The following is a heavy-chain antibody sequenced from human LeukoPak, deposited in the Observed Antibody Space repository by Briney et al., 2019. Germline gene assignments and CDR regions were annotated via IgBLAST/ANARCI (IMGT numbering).Heavy chain of an antibody. J-gene: IGHJ5*02. CDR1: GYTFTGYY. V-gene: IGHV1-2*02. Sequence: SSVKVSCKASGYTFTGYYMHWVRQAPGQGLEWMGWINPNSGGTNYAQKFQGRVTMTRDTSISTAYMELSRLRSDDTAVYYCARGTFIAVAGNWFDPWGQGTLVTVSS. CDR2: INPNSGGT. CDR3: ARGTFIAVAGNWFDP. D-gene: IGHD6-19*01.